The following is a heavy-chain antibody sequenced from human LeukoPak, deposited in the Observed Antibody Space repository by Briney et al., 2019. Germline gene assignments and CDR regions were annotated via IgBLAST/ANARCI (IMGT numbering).Heavy chain of an antibody. D-gene: IGHD5-24*01. Sequence: RASVKVSCKASGGTFSSYAISWVRQAPGQGLEWMGGIIPIFGTANYAQKFQGRVTITTDESTSTAYMELSSLRSEDTAVYYCARDSRRWLQLTAAAYFDYWGQGTLVTVSS. V-gene: IGHV1-69*05. CDR3: ARDSRRWLQLTAAAYFDY. J-gene: IGHJ4*02. CDR1: GGTFSSYA. CDR2: IIPIFGTA.